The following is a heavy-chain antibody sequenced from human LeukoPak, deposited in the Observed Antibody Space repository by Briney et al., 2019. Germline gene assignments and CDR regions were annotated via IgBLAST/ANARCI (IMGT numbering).Heavy chain of an antibody. CDR3: ARGVVGPMFFDY. D-gene: IGHD1-26*01. J-gene: IGHJ4*02. V-gene: IGHV4-59*01. CDR2: FYYSGFT. CDR1: GGSISGYY. Sequence: SETLSLTCIVSGGSISGYYWNWIRQSPGKGLEWIGYFYYSGFTNSNPSLKSRVTISADTSKNQFSLNLSSVTAADRAVYYCARGVVGPMFFDYWGRGTLVTVSS.